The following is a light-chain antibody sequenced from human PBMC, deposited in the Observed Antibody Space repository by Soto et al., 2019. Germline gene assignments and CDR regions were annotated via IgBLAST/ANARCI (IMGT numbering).Light chain of an antibody. Sequence: DFQMTQSPSTLSATVGDRVTITCRASQSINSWLAWYQQKPGEAPKLLIYQASNLQSGVPSRFSGSGSGTEFTLTISGLQPDDFATYYCQQYNRYSYTFGQGTKLEIK. J-gene: IGKJ2*01. CDR2: QAS. CDR3: QQYNRYSYT. V-gene: IGKV1-5*03. CDR1: QSINSW.